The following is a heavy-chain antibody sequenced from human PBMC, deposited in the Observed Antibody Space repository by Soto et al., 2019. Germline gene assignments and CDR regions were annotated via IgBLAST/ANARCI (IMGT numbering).Heavy chain of an antibody. CDR3: ARHGSGSYVDY. CDR1: GFPFSNYW. V-gene: IGHV3-74*01. Sequence: EVQLVESGGGLVQPGGSLRLSCAASGFPFSNYWIHWVRQAPGKGLVWVSRINSDGRSTTYADSVKGRFTISRDNAKDTLYLQMNSLRAEDTAVYYCARHGSGSYVDYWGQGTLVTVYS. CDR2: INSDGRST. J-gene: IGHJ4*02. D-gene: IGHD3-10*01.